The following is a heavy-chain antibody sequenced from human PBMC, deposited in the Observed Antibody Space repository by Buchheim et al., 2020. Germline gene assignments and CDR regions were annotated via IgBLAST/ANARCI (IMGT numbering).Heavy chain of an antibody. CDR2: IYYSGST. D-gene: IGHD1-26*01. V-gene: IGHV4-39*01. Sequence: QLQLQESGPGLVKPSETLSLTCTVSGGSISSSSYYWGWIRQPPGKGLEWIGSIYYSGSTYYNPSLKSRVTISVDTSTNQFSLKLSSVTAADTAVYYCARQRIVGATRPHFDYWGQGTL. CDR1: GGSISSSSYY. J-gene: IGHJ4*02. CDR3: ARQRIVGATRPHFDY.